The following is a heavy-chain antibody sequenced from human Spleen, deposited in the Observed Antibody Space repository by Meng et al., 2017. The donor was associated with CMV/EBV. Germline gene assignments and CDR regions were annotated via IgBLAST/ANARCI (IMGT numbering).Heavy chain of an antibody. Sequence: WIRQPPGKGLEWIGEINHSGSTNYNPSLKSRVTISVDTSKNQFSLKLSSVTAADTAVYYCARGGGSVEARVYRRRGYCSSTSCYHLDPWGQGTLVTVSS. CDR2: INHSGST. J-gene: IGHJ5*02. D-gene: IGHD2-2*01. V-gene: IGHV4-34*01. CDR3: ARGGGSVEARVYRRRGYCSSTSCYHLDP.